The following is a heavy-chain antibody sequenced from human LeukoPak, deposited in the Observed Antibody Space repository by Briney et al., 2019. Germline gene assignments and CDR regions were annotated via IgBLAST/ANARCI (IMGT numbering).Heavy chain of an antibody. J-gene: IGHJ4*02. CDR3: AKTTTLLGYCSSTSCRGFDY. D-gene: IGHD2-2*01. Sequence: GGSLRLSCAASGFTFISYAMSWVRQARGKGLEWVSAISGSGGSTYYADSVKGRFTISRDNAKNTLYLQMNSLRAEDTAVYYCAKTTTLLGYCSSTSCRGFDYWGQGTLVTVSS. CDR1: GFTFISYA. V-gene: IGHV3-23*01. CDR2: ISGSGGST.